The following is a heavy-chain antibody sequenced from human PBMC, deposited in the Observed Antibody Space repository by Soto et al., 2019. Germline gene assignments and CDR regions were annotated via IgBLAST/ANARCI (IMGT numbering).Heavy chain of an antibody. V-gene: IGHV4-31*03. Sequence: SETLSLTCTVSGGSISSGGYYWSWIRQHPGKGLEWIGYIYYSGSTHYNPSLKSRVTISVDTSKNQFSLKLSSVTAADTAVYYCARQSSTREVDAFDIWGQGTMVTVSS. CDR3: ARQSSTREVDAFDI. J-gene: IGHJ3*02. CDR1: GGSISSGGYY. CDR2: IYYSGST. D-gene: IGHD2-2*01.